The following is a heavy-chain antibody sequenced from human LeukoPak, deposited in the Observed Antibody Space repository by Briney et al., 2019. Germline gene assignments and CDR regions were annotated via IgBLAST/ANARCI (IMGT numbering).Heavy chain of an antibody. Sequence: GGSLRLSCAAPGFTVSSKYMSWVRQAPGKGLEWVSIIYSGGSTYYADSVKDRFTISRDNSKNTLYLQMNSLRAEDTAVYYCARSISDYDPFDYWGQGTLVTVSS. V-gene: IGHV3-66*01. D-gene: IGHD5-12*01. CDR3: ARSISDYDPFDY. J-gene: IGHJ4*02. CDR2: IYSGGST. CDR1: GFTVSSKY.